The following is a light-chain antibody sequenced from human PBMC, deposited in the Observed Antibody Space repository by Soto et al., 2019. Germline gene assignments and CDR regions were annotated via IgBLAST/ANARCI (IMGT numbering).Light chain of an antibody. J-gene: IGLJ1*01. CDR2: EVT. CDR3: TSFTTSKTYI. Sequence: QSALTQPPSVSGSPGQSVTISCTGTSSDIGSYDRVSWYQQPPGTAPRLMIYEVTNRPSGVPDRFSGSKSGNTASLTISGLQPGDETDYYCTSFTTSKTYIFGTGTKVTVL. CDR1: SSDIGSYDR. V-gene: IGLV2-18*02.